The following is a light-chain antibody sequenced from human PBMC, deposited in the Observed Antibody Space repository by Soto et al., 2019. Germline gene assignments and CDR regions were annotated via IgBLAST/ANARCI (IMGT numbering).Light chain of an antibody. CDR1: TANIGSNY. Sequence: QSVLTQPPSASGTPGQRVTISCSGSTANIGSNYVNWYQELPEAGPKLLIYKDDKRPSGVPDRFSASKSASSASLAISGLWSDDEATYFCGTWDDSQTTWMFGGGTKLTVL. CDR3: GTWDDSQTTWM. J-gene: IGLJ3*02. CDR2: KDD. V-gene: IGLV1-47*03.